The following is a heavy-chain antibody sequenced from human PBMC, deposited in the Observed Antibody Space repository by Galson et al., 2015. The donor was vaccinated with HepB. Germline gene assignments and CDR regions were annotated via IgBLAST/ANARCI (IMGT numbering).Heavy chain of an antibody. V-gene: IGHV3-30-3*01. CDR3: ARGGVVSSSWYGMDV. CDR2: ISHDGSNK. CDR1: GFPFTIYA. Sequence: SLRLSCAASGFPFTIYAIHWVRQAPGKGLEWVAVISHDGSNKYYADSVKGRFTISRDNSNNTLYLQMKSLRINDTGVYYCARGGVVSSSWYGMDVWGQGTTVTVSS. D-gene: IGHD6-13*01. J-gene: IGHJ6*02.